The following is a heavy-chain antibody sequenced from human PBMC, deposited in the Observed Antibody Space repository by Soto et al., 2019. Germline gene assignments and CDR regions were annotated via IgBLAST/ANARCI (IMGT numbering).Heavy chain of an antibody. D-gene: IGHD2-21*01. CDR3: AWSRDDWTQSRNFDS. Sequence: QVLLQESGPGLVKPWETLSLTCSVSGGSIGRYSWNWIRQPPGKGLEWIGYVYYSGNTNYNPSFKSRVTISIDTSKSQVSMILDSLTTADTALYYCAWSRDDWTQSRNFDSCVHGTLVTVST. J-gene: IGHJ5*01. CDR2: VYYSGNT. CDR1: GGSIGRYS. V-gene: IGHV4-59*01.